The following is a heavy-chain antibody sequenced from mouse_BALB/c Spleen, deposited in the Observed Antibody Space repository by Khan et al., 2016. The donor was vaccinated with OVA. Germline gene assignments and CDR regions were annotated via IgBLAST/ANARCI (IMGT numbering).Heavy chain of an antibody. CDR3: ARGGYGTLAY. CDR1: GYAFTDYL. CDR2: INPGSGTT. Sequence: QVQLQQSGAELVRPGTSVKVSCKASGYAFTDYLIEWVKQRPGQGLEWIGVINPGSGTTNYNEKFKDRATLTADKSSNTAYMQLSSLTSDDSAVYCCARGGYGTLAYWGQGTPVTVSA. J-gene: IGHJ3*01. D-gene: IGHD2-1*01. V-gene: IGHV1-54*01.